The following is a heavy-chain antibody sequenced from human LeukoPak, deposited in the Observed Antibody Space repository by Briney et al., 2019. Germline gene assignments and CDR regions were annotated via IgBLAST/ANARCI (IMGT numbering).Heavy chain of an antibody. CDR3: ARGPYSSGWSSPGAFDV. V-gene: IGHV3-53*01. Sequence: GGSLRLSCAASGLTVSSDYLSWVRQAPGKGLEWVSVIYSGDNGGNTYYADSVRGRFTIYRDNSKNTFYLQMNSLRAEDTAVYFCARGPYSSGWSSPGAFDVWGQGAMVIVSS. CDR1: GLTVSSDY. CDR2: IYSGDNGGNT. J-gene: IGHJ3*01. D-gene: IGHD6-19*01.